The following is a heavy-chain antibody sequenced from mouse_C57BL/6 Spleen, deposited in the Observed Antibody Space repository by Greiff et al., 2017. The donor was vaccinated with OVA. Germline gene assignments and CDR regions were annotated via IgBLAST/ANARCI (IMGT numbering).Heavy chain of an antibody. J-gene: IGHJ4*01. V-gene: IGHV14-4*01. Sequence: VQLKQSGAELVRPGASVKLSCTASGFNIKDDYMHWVKQRPEQGLEWIGWIDPENGDTEYASKFQGKATITADTSSNTAYLQLSSRTSEDTAVYYCTTMVTNAMDYWGQGTSVTVSS. CDR3: TTMVTNAMDY. CDR2: IDPENGDT. CDR1: GFNIKDDY. D-gene: IGHD2-3*01.